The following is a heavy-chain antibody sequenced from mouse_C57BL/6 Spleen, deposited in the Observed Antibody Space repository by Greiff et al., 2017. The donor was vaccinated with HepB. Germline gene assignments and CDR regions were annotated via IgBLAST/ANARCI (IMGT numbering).Heavy chain of an antibody. V-gene: IGHV1-81*01. CDR1: GYTFTSYG. CDR2: IYPRSGNT. Sequence: QVQLQQSGAELARPGASVKLSCKASGYTFTSYGISWVKQRTGQGLEWIGEIYPRSGNTYYNEKFKGKATLTADKSSSTAYMELRSLTSEDSAVYFCARYDSNGSGFAYWGQGTLVTVSA. CDR3: ARYDSNGSGFAY. J-gene: IGHJ3*01. D-gene: IGHD2-5*01.